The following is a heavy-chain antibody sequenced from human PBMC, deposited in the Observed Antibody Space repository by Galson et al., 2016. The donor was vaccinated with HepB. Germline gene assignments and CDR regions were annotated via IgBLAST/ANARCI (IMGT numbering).Heavy chain of an antibody. J-gene: IGHJ4*02. D-gene: IGHD3-9*01. CDR1: GYTFTSYY. CDR3: ARGSGYYDILTGYYYY. Sequence: SVKVSCKASGYTFTSYYIHWVRQAPGQGPEWMGWINTGNGNTKYSQRFQGRVTINRDASASTVYMDLSSLRSEDTAVYYCARGSGYYDILTGYYYYWGQGTLVTVSS. CDR2: INTGNGNT. V-gene: IGHV1-3*04.